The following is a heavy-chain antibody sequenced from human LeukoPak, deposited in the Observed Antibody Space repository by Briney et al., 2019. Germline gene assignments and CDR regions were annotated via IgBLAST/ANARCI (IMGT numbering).Heavy chain of an antibody. Sequence: PGGSLRLSCAASGFTFSSYSMNWVRQAPGKGLEWVANIKGDGSYKYYVDSVKGRFTISRDNAKSSLYLQMNTLRAEDTAVYYCATSSDSSGNDWGQGTLVTVSS. CDR2: IKGDGSYK. CDR1: GFTFSSYS. V-gene: IGHV3-7*03. CDR3: ATSSDSSGND. J-gene: IGHJ4*02. D-gene: IGHD3-22*01.